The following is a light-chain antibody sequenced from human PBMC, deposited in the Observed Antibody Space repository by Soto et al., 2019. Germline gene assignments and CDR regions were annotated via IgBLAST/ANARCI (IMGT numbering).Light chain of an antibody. CDR2: WAS. V-gene: IGKV4-1*01. CDR1: QSVLYSSNNKNY. J-gene: IGKJ1*01. CDR3: QQYYTTLTWT. Sequence: DIVMTQSPDSLAVSLGERATINCKSSQSVLYSSNNKNYLAWYQQKPGQPPKLLIYWASTRESGVPDRFSGSVSGTDFTLTISSLQAEDVEVYYCQQYYTTLTWTFGKGTKVEIK.